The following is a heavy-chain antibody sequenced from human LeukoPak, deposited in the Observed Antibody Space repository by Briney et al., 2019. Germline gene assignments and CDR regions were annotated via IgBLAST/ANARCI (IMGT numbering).Heavy chain of an antibody. CDR3: ARDVAATVTTYDAFDI. V-gene: IGHV3-48*01. CDR1: GFTFSSYS. Sequence: GGSLRLSCAASGFTFSSYSMNWVRQAPGKGLEWVSYISSSSTIYYADSVKGRFTISRDNAKNSLYLQMNSLRAEDTAVYYCARDVAATVTTYDAFDIWGQGTMVTVSS. CDR2: ISSSSTI. D-gene: IGHD4-17*01. J-gene: IGHJ3*02.